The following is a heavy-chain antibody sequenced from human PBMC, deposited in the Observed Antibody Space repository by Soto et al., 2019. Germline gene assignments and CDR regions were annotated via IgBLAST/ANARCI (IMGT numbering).Heavy chain of an antibody. J-gene: IGHJ3*02. CDR3: ARHVGGSYYAFDI. CDR2: IYYSGST. Sequence: SETLSLTCTVSGGSISSSSYYWGWIRQPPGKGLEWIGSIYYSGSTYYNPSLKSRVTISVDTSKNQFSLKRSSVAAADTAVYYCARHVGGSYYAFDIWGQGTMVTVSS. V-gene: IGHV4-39*01. CDR1: GGSISSSSYY. D-gene: IGHD1-26*01.